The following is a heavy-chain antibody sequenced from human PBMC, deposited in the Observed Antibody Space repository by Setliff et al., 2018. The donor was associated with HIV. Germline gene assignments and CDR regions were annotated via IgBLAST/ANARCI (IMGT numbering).Heavy chain of an antibody. CDR1: GGTLNDYA. J-gene: IGHJ4*02. CDR2: IIPLFGTR. V-gene: IGHV1-69*05. D-gene: IGHD3-10*01. CDR3: SFSIYRSGSYSFIFDY. Sequence: SVKVSCKASGGTLNDYAVTWVRQAPGQGLDVVGEIIPLFGTRNYVQRFQGRIAITTDESTATAYMDLSGLTSEDTAMYYCSFSIYRSGSYSFIFDYWGQGTLVTVSS.